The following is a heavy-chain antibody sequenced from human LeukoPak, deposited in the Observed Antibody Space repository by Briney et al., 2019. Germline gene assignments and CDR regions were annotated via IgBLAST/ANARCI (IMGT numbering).Heavy chain of an antibody. J-gene: IGHJ4*02. V-gene: IGHV1-2*02. CDR2: INPNSGGT. CDR3: ARKGEIYGDYDY. CDR1: GYTFTGYY. Sequence: ASVKVSCKASGYTFTGYYMHWVRQAPGQGLEWMGWINPNSGGTHYAQKFQGRVIVTRDTSISTTYMDLSRLKSDDTAIYYCARKGEIYGDYDYWGQGTLVTVSS. D-gene: IGHD4-17*01.